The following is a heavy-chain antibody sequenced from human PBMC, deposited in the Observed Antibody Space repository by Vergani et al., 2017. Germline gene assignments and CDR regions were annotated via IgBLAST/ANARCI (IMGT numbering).Heavy chain of an antibody. J-gene: IGHJ4*02. D-gene: IGHD3-9*01. CDR2: IYSGGST. CDR1: GFTVSSNY. Sequence: EVQLVETGGGLNQPGGSLRLSCAASGFTVSSNYMSWVRQAPGKGLEWVSVIYSGGSTYYADSVKGRFTISRDNSKNTLYLQMNSLRAEDTAVYYCAKGLRYFDWLSEYYFDCWGQGTLVTVSS. V-gene: IGHV3-53*02. CDR3: AKGLRYFDWLSEYYFDC.